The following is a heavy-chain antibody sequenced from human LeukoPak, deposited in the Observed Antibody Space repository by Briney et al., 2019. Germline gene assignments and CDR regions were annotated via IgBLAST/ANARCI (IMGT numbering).Heavy chain of an antibody. CDR1: GFTFSSYS. V-gene: IGHV3-48*01. J-gene: IGHJ4*02. D-gene: IGHD3-22*01. Sequence: PGGSLRLSCAASGFTFSSYSMNWVRQAPGNGLVWVSYISSSSSTIYYADSVKGRFTISRDNAKNSLYLQMNSLRAEDTAVYYCARLRPPSSGYYYAFDYWGQGTLVTVSS. CDR3: ARLRPPSSGYYYAFDY. CDR2: ISSSSSTI.